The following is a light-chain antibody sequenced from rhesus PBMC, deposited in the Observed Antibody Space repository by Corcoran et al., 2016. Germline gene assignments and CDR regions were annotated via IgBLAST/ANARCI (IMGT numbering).Light chain of an antibody. V-gene: IGLV1-60*01. CDR3: AAWDTSLGWPV. J-gene: IGLJ6*01. CDR2: YKD. Sequence: QSVLTQPPSASEAARKSVTISCSGSSSNIGSNSVSWYQQLPETAPKLLIYYKDRQPSGVSDRFSGSTSGTSASLAISGLQTEDEADYYCAAWDTSLGWPVFGSGTKLTVL. CDR1: SSNIGSNS.